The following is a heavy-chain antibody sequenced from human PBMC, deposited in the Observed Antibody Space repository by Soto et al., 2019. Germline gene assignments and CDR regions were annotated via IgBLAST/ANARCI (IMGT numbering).Heavy chain of an antibody. CDR3: TSTGGRVATNAEATRTYDY. CDR1: GFTFSGSA. J-gene: IGHJ4*02. Sequence: EVQLVESGGGLVQPGGSLKLSCAASGFTFSGSAMHWVRQASGNGLEWVGRVRSKPNNHATSYAATVKGRFTISRDDSKNTAYLQMNSLKTEGTALYYCTSTGGRVATNAEATRTYDYWGQGTLVTVSS. D-gene: IGHD5-12*01. V-gene: IGHV3-73*01. CDR2: VRSKPNNHAT.